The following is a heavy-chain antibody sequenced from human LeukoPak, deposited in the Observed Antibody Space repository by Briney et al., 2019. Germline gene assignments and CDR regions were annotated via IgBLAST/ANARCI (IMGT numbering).Heavy chain of an antibody. Sequence: SQTLSLTCAISGDSVSSNSAAWNWIRQSPSIGLEWLGRTYYRSKWYNDYGVSVKSRITINPDTSKNQFSLQLNSVSPEDAAVYYCARARDSGGWYFDYWGQGTLVTVSS. J-gene: IGHJ4*02. CDR3: ARARDSGGWYFDY. V-gene: IGHV6-1*01. CDR2: TYYRSKWYN. CDR1: GDSVSSNSAA. D-gene: IGHD6-19*01.